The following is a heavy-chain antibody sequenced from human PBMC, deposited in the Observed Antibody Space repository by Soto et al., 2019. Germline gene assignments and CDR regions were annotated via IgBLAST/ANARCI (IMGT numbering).Heavy chain of an antibody. J-gene: IGHJ4*02. CDR2: INNDGRST. Sequence: EVQLVESGGGLVQPGGSLRLSCAASGFTFSSSWIHWVRQAPGKGLEWVSRINNDGRSTIYADSVKGRFTISRDNAKNMVYLQMNNVRSEDTAVYYCARDGSLGNFDYWGQGTLATVSS. CDR3: ARDGSLGNFDY. V-gene: IGHV3-74*01. D-gene: IGHD1-26*01. CDR1: GFTFSSSW.